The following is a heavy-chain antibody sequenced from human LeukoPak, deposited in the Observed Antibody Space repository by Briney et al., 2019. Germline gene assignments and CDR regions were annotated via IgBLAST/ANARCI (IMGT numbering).Heavy chain of an antibody. CDR2: IKQDGSEK. CDR3: ARSSKRDCSGGSCFYYGMDV. CDR1: GFTFSSYW. J-gene: IGHJ6*02. D-gene: IGHD2-15*01. Sequence: GGSLRLSCAASGFTFSSYWMSWVRQPPGKGLQWVANIKQDGSEKYYVDSVKGRFTISRDNAKNSLYLQMNSLRAEDTAVYFCARSSKRDCSGGSCFYYGMDVWGQGTTVTVSS. V-gene: IGHV3-7*03.